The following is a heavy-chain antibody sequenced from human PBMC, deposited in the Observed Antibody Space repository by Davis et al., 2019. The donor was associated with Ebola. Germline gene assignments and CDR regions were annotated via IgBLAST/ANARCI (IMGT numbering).Heavy chain of an antibody. V-gene: IGHV1-46*03. Sequence: ASVKVSCKASGYIFTSYYMHWVRQAPGQGLEWMGRVNPAGGATDYAQKFQGRVTMTRDTSTTTVYMELSSLRSDDTAVYYCARSDNVDYWGQGTLVTVSS. D-gene: IGHD2-15*01. CDR3: ARSDNVDY. CDR1: GYIFTSYY. J-gene: IGHJ4*02. CDR2: VNPAGGAT.